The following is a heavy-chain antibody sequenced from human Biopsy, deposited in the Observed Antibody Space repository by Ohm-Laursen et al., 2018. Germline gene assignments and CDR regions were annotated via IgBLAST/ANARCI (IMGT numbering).Heavy chain of an antibody. D-gene: IGHD3-22*01. CDR2: VYYSGST. Sequence: SETLSLTCTVSGGSISSYYWTWIRQPPGKGLEWIGDVYYSGSTNRNPSLKSRVTILVDTSKNQFFLKLNSVTAADTAVYYCGRREVVITHDAFDTWGQGTMVTVSS. CDR1: GGSISSYY. V-gene: IGHV4-59*08. CDR3: GRREVVITHDAFDT. J-gene: IGHJ3*02.